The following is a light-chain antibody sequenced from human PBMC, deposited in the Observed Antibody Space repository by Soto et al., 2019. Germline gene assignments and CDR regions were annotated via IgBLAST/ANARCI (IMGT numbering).Light chain of an antibody. Sequence: DIQMTQASSSLSASVVYRFTITCGASQSISSYLNWYQQKPGKAPKLLIYAASSLQSGVPSRFSGSGSGTDFTLTISSLQPEDFATYYCQQSYSTRWTFGQGTKVDIK. J-gene: IGKJ1*01. CDR2: AAS. CDR1: QSISSY. V-gene: IGKV1-39*01. CDR3: QQSYSTRWT.